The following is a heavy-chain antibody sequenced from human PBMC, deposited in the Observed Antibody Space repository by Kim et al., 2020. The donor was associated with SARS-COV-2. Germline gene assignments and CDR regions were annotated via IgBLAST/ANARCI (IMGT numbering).Heavy chain of an antibody. D-gene: IGHD6-13*01. J-gene: IGHJ4*02. Sequence: DYAVSVKSRITINPDTSKNQFSLQLNSVTPEDTAVYYCARYSSSWGTFDYWGQGTLVTVSS. CDR3: ARYSSSWGTFDY. V-gene: IGHV6-1*01.